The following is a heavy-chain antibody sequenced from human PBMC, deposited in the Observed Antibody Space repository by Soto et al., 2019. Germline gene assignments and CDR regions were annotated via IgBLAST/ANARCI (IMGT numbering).Heavy chain of an antibody. CDR2: FRTSGDGGTT. J-gene: IGHJ4*02. Sequence: GSLRLSCAASGFTFSSYSMSWVRQAPGKGLEWVSGFRTSGDGGTTYYADSVKGRFTIPRDNSKNMLFLKMNSLRAEDTAIYFCAKKVNSGPGSQYFDYWGQGTLVTVSS. CDR3: AKKVNSGPGSQYFDY. D-gene: IGHD3-10*01. V-gene: IGHV3-23*01. CDR1: GFTFSSYS.